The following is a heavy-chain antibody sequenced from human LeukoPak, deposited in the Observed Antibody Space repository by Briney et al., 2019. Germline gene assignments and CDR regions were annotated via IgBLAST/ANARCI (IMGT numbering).Heavy chain of an antibody. CDR1: GYTLSSYH. J-gene: IGHJ4*02. CDR3: ARDTYESVGYFRF. Sequence: ASVKVSCKASGYTLSSYHIHWVRQAPGQGLEWMGRINPSDGSTSQSQKFQGRVTVARDTSTSTVYMEMSSLRFEDTALYYCARDTYESVGYFRFWGQGTLVTVSS. D-gene: IGHD3-22*01. CDR2: INPSDGST. V-gene: IGHV1-46*01.